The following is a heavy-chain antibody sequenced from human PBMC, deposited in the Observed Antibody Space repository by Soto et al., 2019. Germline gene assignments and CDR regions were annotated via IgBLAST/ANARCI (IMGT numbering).Heavy chain of an antibody. CDR2: ISSSSSYI. J-gene: IGHJ6*02. V-gene: IGHV3-21*05. Sequence: GSLRLSCAAFGFKISSSSMNWVRQAPGRGLEWVAYISSSSSYIYYADSVKGRFTISRDNAKNSLYLQMNSLRAEDTAVYYCANRVTGTAADYYYYGMDVWGQGTTVTVSS. CDR1: GFKISSSS. D-gene: IGHD1-20*01. CDR3: ANRVTGTAADYYYYGMDV.